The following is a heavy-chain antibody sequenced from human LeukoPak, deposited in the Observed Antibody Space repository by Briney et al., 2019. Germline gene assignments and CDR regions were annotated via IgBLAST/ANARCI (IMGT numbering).Heavy chain of an antibody. CDR3: AKAPNYYGSGSPYQMDV. CDR1: GYTFASDD. Sequence: ASVKVSCKASGYTFASDDINWVRQATGQGLEWMGWINPNSGYTGYAQKFQGRVTMTANPSISTVYLELSSLRSEDTAVYYCAKAPNYYGSGSPYQMDVWGKGTMVTVSS. D-gene: IGHD3-10*01. J-gene: IGHJ6*04. CDR2: INPNSGYT. V-gene: IGHV1-8*01.